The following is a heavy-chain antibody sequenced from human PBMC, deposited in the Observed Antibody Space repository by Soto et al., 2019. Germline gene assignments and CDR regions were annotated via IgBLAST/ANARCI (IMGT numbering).Heavy chain of an antibody. Sequence: GGSLRLSCAASGFPFSIYSMNLVRQAPGKGLEWVSSISSSSSYIYYADSVKGRFTISRDNAKNSLYLQMNSLRAEDTAVYYCAGWSTYGDDRAIDYWGQGTLVTVSS. CDR1: GFPFSIYS. CDR2: ISSSSSYI. CDR3: AGWSTYGDDRAIDY. J-gene: IGHJ4*02. D-gene: IGHD4-17*01. V-gene: IGHV3-21*01.